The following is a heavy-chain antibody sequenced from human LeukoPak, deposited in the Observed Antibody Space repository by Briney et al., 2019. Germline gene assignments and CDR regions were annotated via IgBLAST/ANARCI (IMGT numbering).Heavy chain of an antibody. J-gene: IGHJ4*02. CDR3: ARDRLTSGSYFFDY. CDR1: GFTFSPYW. CDR2: IKHDGTEQ. D-gene: IGHD1-26*01. Sequence: PGGSLRLSCAGSGFTFSPYWMTWVRQAPGKGLEWVANIKHDGTEQYYVDSVRGRFTISRDNAKNSMYQQMNSLRAEDTAVYYCARDRLTSGSYFFDYWGQGTLVTVSS. V-gene: IGHV3-7*01.